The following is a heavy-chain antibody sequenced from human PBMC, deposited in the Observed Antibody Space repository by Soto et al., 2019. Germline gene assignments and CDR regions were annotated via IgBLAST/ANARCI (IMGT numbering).Heavy chain of an antibody. V-gene: IGHV1-18*01. J-gene: IGHJ5*02. CDR2: ISAYNGNT. D-gene: IGHD5-12*01. CDR1: GYTFTSYG. CDR3: AREVNVGLRS. Sequence: ASVKVSCKASGYTFTSYGISWVRQAPGQGLEWMGWISAYNGNTNYAQKLQGRVTITADKSTSTAYMELSSLRSEDTAVYYCAREVNVGLRSWGQGTLVTVSS.